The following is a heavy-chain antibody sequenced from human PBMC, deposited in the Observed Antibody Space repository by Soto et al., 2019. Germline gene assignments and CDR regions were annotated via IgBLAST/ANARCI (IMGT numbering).Heavy chain of an antibody. CDR3: ARHIVDTSMTASFNY. Sequence: KVSCKASGYSFLNYWIGWVRQMPGKGLEWMGIIYPGDSDARYSPSFQGQVTISADKSISTVYLQWSSLKASDTAMYYCARHIVDTSMTASFNYWGQGTQVTVSS. V-gene: IGHV5-51*01. CDR2: IYPGDSDA. CDR1: GYSFLNYW. D-gene: IGHD5-18*01. J-gene: IGHJ4*02.